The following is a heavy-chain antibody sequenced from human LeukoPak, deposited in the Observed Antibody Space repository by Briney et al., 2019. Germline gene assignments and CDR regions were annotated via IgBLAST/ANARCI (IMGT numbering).Heavy chain of an antibody. J-gene: IGHJ4*02. Sequence: PGGSLRLSCVASGFTFSRYAMSWVRQAPGKGLEWVSAISGSGSSPWYADSVKGRFFISRDNSKNTLHLQMNSLRAEDTAIYDCAKMGGGWYFFDYWGQGNLVTVSS. D-gene: IGHD6-19*01. CDR1: GFTFSRYA. V-gene: IGHV3-23*01. CDR3: AKMGGGWYFFDY. CDR2: ISGSGSSP.